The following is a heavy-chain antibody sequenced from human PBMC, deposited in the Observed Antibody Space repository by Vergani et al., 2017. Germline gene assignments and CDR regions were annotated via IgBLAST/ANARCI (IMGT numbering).Heavy chain of an antibody. J-gene: IGHJ4*02. D-gene: IGHD3-22*01. CDR2: ISAYNGNT. CDR1: GYTFTSYG. CDR3: ARAPPYDSSGYYTFDY. Sequence: QVQLVQSGAEVKKPGASVTVSCKASGYTFTSYGISWVRQAPGQGLEWMGWISAYNGNTNYAQKLQGRVTMTTDTPTRTAYMELRSLRSDDTAVYYCARAPPYDSSGYYTFDYWGQGTLVTVSS. V-gene: IGHV1-18*01.